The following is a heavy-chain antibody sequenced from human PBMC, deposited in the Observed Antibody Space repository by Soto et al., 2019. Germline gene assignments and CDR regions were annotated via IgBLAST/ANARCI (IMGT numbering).Heavy chain of an antibody. V-gene: IGHV1-18*04. Sequence: GPSVKVSCKASGFTFTTYGITWVRQAPGQGLEWMGWISAYNGDTNYAQKFQGRVTMTTDTSTSTAYMELRSLRSDDTAVYYCARDSSYYGSGTYTVDPWGQGTLVTVSS. J-gene: IGHJ5*02. CDR1: GFTFTTYG. CDR3: ARDSSYYGSGTYTVDP. CDR2: ISAYNGDT. D-gene: IGHD3-10*01.